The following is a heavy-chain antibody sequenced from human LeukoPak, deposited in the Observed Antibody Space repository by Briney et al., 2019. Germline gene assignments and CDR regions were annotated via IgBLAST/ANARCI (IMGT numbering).Heavy chain of an antibody. CDR2: ISYDGSNK. Sequence: SLRLSCAASGFTFSSYAMHWVRQAPGKGLEWVAVISYDGSNKYYADSVKGRFTISRDNSKNTLYLQMNSLRAEDTAVYYCAKIPVVVAATHDAFDIWGQGTMVTVSS. D-gene: IGHD2-15*01. J-gene: IGHJ3*02. CDR1: GFTFSSYA. V-gene: IGHV3-30*04. CDR3: AKIPVVVAATHDAFDI.